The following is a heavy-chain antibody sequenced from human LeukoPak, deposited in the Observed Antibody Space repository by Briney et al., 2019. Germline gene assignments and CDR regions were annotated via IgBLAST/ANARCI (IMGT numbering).Heavy chain of an antibody. CDR2: IDYSEAT. Sequence: SETLSLTCTVSGXSISTYYWCWIRQPPGEGLERIGYIDYSEATNYNPSLKSRVTMSVDTSKHQFSLKLSSVTAADTAVYYCARVGSYCFEYWGQGTLVTVSS. V-gene: IGHV4-59*01. CDR3: ARVGSYCFEY. J-gene: IGHJ4*02. CDR1: GXSISTYY. D-gene: IGHD3-10*01.